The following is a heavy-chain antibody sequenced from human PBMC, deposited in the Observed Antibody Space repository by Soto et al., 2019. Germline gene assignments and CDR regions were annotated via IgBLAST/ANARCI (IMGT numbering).Heavy chain of an antibody. V-gene: IGHV3-48*02. CDR1: GFTFSTYS. CDR3: ARLYYDYV. D-gene: IGHD3-3*01. CDR2: ISIDSDTV. Sequence: QLVDSGGGLVQPGVSLRLACRASGFTFSTYSMNWVRQAPGQGLEWISYISIDSDTVHYADSVKGRCTISRDDAENSLYLQMNSLRDEDTATYYCARLYYDYVWGQGTTVTVSS. J-gene: IGHJ6*02.